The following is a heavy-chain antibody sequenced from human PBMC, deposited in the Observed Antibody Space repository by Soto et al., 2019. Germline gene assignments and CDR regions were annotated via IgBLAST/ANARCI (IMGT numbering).Heavy chain of an antibody. CDR3: TRRQYDFWSGYWRGDDYYYYMDV. Sequence: EVQLVESGGGLVQPGGSLKLSCAASGFTFSGSAMHWVRQASGKGLEWVGRIRSKANSYATAYAASVKGRVTISRDDSKNTAYLQMNSLKTEDTAVYYCTRRQYDFWSGYWRGDDYYYYMDVWGKGTTVTVSS. D-gene: IGHD3-3*01. V-gene: IGHV3-73*01. CDR2: IRSKANSYAT. J-gene: IGHJ6*03. CDR1: GFTFSGSA.